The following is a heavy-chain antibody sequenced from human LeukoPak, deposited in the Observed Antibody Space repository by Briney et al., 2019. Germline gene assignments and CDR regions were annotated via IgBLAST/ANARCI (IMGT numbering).Heavy chain of an antibody. CDR3: AKDYCGGDCYSGWYFDP. D-gene: IGHD2-21*02. CDR2: ISYNSDTI. Sequence: PGGSLRLSCAASGFTFDDYPMHWVRQAPGKGLEWVSGISYNSDTIAYADSVKGRFTISRDNAKNSLYLQMNSLRAENTALYYCAKDYCGGDCYSGWYFDPWGRGTLVTVSS. CDR1: GFTFDDYP. J-gene: IGHJ2*01. V-gene: IGHV3-9*01.